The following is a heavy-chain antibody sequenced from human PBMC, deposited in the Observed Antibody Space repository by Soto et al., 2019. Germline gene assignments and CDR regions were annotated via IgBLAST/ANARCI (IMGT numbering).Heavy chain of an antibody. Sequence: GGSLRLSCAASGFTFSSYSMNWVRQAPGKGLEWVSYISSSSSTIYYADSVKGRFTISRDNAKNSLYLQMNSLRAEDTAVYYCARDRGHDQIDYWGQGTLVTVSS. CDR1: GFTFSSYS. D-gene: IGHD3-10*01. V-gene: IGHV3-48*01. CDR3: ARDRGHDQIDY. J-gene: IGHJ4*02. CDR2: ISSSSSTI.